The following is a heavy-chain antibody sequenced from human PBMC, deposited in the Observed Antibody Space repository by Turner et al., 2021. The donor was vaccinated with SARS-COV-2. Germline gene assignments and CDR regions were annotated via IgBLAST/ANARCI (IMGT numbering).Heavy chain of an antibody. Sequence: QLQLQESGPGLVKPSETLSLTCTVSGVSISSSSYYWGWIRQPPGKGLEWIGSIYYSGSTYYNPSLKSRVTISVDTSKNQFSLKLSSVTAADTAVYYCATPSVSYDSSGYFHFDLWGRGTLVTVSS. D-gene: IGHD3-22*01. CDR3: ATPSVSYDSSGYFHFDL. V-gene: IGHV4-39*01. CDR2: IYYSGST. J-gene: IGHJ2*01. CDR1: GVSISSSSYY.